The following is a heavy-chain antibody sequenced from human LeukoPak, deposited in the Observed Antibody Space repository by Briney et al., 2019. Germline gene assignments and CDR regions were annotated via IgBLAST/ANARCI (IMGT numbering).Heavy chain of an antibody. J-gene: IGHJ4*02. D-gene: IGHD2/OR15-2a*01. V-gene: IGHV3-7*04. CDR1: GFTFSSYW. CDR3: ARGRLCLDY. Sequence: GGSLRLSCAASGFTFSSYWMTWVRQAPGKGLEWVANIKQDGSEKYYVDSVKGLFTISRDNAKNSLDLQMNSLRAEDTAVYYCARGRLCLDYWGQGILVTVSS. CDR2: IKQDGSEK.